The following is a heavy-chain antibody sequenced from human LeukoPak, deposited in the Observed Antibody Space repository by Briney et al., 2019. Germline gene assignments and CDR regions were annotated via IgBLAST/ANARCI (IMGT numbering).Heavy chain of an antibody. Sequence: GGSLRLSCAASGFTFSNAWMSWVRQAPGKGLEWVGRIKSKTDGGTTDYAAPVKGRFTISRDDSKNTLYLQMNSLKTEDTAVYYCTTEPPLGPEGFDPWGQGTLVTVSS. CDR2: IKSKTDGGTT. J-gene: IGHJ5*02. CDR3: TTEPPLGPEGFDP. V-gene: IGHV3-15*01. CDR1: GFTFSNAW. D-gene: IGHD7-27*01.